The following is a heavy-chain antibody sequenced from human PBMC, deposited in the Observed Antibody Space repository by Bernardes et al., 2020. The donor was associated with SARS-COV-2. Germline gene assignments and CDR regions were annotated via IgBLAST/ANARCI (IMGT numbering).Heavy chain of an antibody. D-gene: IGHD6-13*01. CDR1: GDTLSELS. CDR2: FDPEDGQP. J-gene: IGHJ2*01. Sequence: ASVKVSCKVSGDTLSELSMHWVRQAPGKGLEWLGGFDPEDGQPVYAQKFQGRVTMTEDRSSDTVYMVLSSLRSEDTAVYYCASGMATVTYWYFDVWGRGTLGAVSS. CDR3: ASGMATVTYWYFDV. V-gene: IGHV1-24*01.